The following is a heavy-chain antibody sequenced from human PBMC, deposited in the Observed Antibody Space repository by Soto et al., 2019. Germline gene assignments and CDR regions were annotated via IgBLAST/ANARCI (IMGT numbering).Heavy chain of an antibody. CDR1: GDSISSHY. J-gene: IGHJ4*02. V-gene: IGHV4-59*11. CDR3: ASVNCLQFLDY. Sequence: PSETLSLTCTVSGDSISSHYWSWIRQPPGKGLEYIGYIYYIGSTNYNPSLKSRVTISVDTSKNQFSLRLSSVTAADTAVYYCASVNCLQFLDYWGQGALVPVAS. D-gene: IGHD1-1*01. CDR2: IYYIGST.